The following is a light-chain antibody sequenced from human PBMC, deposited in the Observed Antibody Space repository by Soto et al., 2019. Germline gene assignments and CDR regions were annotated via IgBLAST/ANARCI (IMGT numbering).Light chain of an antibody. J-gene: IGKJ1*01. CDR1: QDIRKC. CDR3: QQNDNLPWT. CDR2: DAS. V-gene: IGKV1-33*01. Sequence: DIQMTQSPSSLSASVGDRVTITCQASQDIRKCLNWYQQKPGKAPKLLIYDASNLETGVPSRFSGSGSGTDFTFTISSLQPEDIATYYCQQNDNLPWTFGQGTKVEIK.